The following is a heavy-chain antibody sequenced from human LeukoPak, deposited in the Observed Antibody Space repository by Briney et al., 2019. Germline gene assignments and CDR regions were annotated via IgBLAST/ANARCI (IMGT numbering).Heavy chain of an antibody. CDR1: GASIRSSSYY. Sequence: PSETLSLTCIVSGASIRSSSYYWGWIRQSPGKGLEWIASVHHSGSTYDNPSLKSRVTISVDTSKNQFSLKLSSVTAADTAVYYCASQGVTTGNDYWGQGTLVTVSS. J-gene: IGHJ4*02. V-gene: IGHV4-39*07. CDR2: VHHSGST. D-gene: IGHD4-17*01. CDR3: ASQGVTTGNDY.